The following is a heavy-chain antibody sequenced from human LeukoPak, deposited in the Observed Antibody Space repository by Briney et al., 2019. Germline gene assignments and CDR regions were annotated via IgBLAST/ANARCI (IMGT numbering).Heavy chain of an antibody. J-gene: IGHJ5*02. CDR3: ARDRSSSWYNWFDP. D-gene: IGHD6-13*01. CDR1: GGSIRSSYYY. Sequence: SETLSLTCTVSGGSIRSSYYYWGWIRQPPGKGLEWIGSIYDSGSTYYNPSLKSRVTISVDTSKNQFSLKLSSVTAADTAVYYCARDRSSSWYNWFDPWGQGTLVTVSS. V-gene: IGHV4-39*07. CDR2: IYDSGST.